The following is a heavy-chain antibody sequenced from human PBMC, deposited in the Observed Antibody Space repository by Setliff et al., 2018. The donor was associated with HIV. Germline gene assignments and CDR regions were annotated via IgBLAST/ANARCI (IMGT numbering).Heavy chain of an antibody. V-gene: IGHV3-33*06. CDR1: GFTFSSYG. D-gene: IGHD3-10*01. CDR3: AKDSKFFPVGRGVTLPYYYYYYMDV. J-gene: IGHJ6*03. CDR2: IWYDGSNK. Sequence: GGSLRLSCAASGFTFSSYGMHWVRQAPGKGLEWVAVIWYDGSNKYYADSVKGRFTISRDNSKNTPYLQMNSLSAADTAVYYCAKDSKFFPVGRGVTLPYYYYYYMDVWGKGTTVTVSS.